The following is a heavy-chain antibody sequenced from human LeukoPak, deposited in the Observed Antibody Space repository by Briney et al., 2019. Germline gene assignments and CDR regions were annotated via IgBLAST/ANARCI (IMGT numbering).Heavy chain of an antibody. CDR1: GFTFSNYA. Sequence: PGRSLRLSCAASGFTFSNYAMHWVRQAPGKGLEWVAVISHDGSNKYYADSVKGRFTISRDNSKNTLYLQMNSLRAEDTAVYYCAREGGISIFGVVINWGQGTLVTVSS. J-gene: IGHJ4*02. CDR3: AREGGISIFGVVIN. V-gene: IGHV3-30*04. D-gene: IGHD3-3*01. CDR2: ISHDGSNK.